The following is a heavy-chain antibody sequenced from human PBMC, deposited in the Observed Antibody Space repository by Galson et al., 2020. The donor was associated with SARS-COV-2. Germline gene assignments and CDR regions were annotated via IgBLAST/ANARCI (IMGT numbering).Heavy chain of an antibody. V-gene: IGHV4-31*03. CDR1: GGSISSGGYY. CDR3: AALMGDYVWGTHPSIGWFDP. J-gene: IGHJ5*02. D-gene: IGHD3-16*01. Sequence: ASETLSLTCTVSGGSISSGGYYWSWIRQHPGKGLEWIGYIYYSGSTYYNPSLKSRVTISVDTSKNQFSLKLSSVTAADTAVYYCAALMGDYVWGTHPSIGWFDPWGQGTLVTVSS. CDR2: IYYSGST.